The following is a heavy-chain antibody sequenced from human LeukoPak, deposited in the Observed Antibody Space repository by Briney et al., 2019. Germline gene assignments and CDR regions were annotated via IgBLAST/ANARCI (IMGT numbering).Heavy chain of an antibody. V-gene: IGHV3-15*01. Sequence: GGSLRLSCVASGSTFSNAWMSWVRQAPGKGLEWVGRIKSKTDGGTTDYAAPVKGRFTISRDDSKNTLYLQMNSLRAEDTAVYYCARESGSAIPNWFDPWGQGTLVTVSS. CDR3: ARESGSAIPNWFDP. CDR1: GSTFSNAW. D-gene: IGHD2-2*01. CDR2: IKSKTDGGTT. J-gene: IGHJ5*02.